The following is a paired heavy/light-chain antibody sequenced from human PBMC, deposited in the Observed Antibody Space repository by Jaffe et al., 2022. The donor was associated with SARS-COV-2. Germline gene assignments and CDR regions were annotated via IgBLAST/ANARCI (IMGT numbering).Light chain of an antibody. Sequence: EIVLTQSPDFQSVTPKEKVTITCRASQSIGSRLHWYQQKPDQSPKLLIKYASQSISGVPSRFSGSGSGTDFTLTINSLEAEDAAAYYCHQTSTLPYTFGQGTKLEIK. CDR3: HQTSTLPYT. V-gene: IGKV6D-21*02. CDR1: QSIGSR. J-gene: IGKJ2*01. CDR2: YAS.
Heavy chain of an antibody. CDR3: AKEYNRFDAFDI. D-gene: IGHD1-1*01. CDR1: GFTFSNFG. Sequence: QVQVVESGGGVVQPGRSLGLSCVASGFTFSNFGTHWVRQAPGKGLEWVAGVSDNGRAQSYADSVRGRFTISRDNSKNTLYLQMNSLRAEDTAVYFCAKEYNRFDAFDIWGQGTMVTVSS. V-gene: IGHV3-30*18. CDR2: VSDNGRAQ. J-gene: IGHJ3*02.